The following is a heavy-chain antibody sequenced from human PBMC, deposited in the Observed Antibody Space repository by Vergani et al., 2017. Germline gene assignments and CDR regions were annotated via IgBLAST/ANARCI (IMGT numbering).Heavy chain of an antibody. D-gene: IGHD2-2*01. CDR3: AKGVYCSSTSCYEGRGYYYGMGV. J-gene: IGHJ6*02. Sequence: EVQLLESGGGLVQPGGSLRLSCAASGFTFSSYAMSWVRQVPGKGLEWVSGISGSGGNTYYANSVKGRFTISRDNSKNTLYLQMNSLRADDTAVYYCAKGVYCSSTSCYEGRGYYYGMGVWCQGTTVTFSS. CDR1: GFTFSSYA. CDR2: ISGSGGNT. V-gene: IGHV3-23*01.